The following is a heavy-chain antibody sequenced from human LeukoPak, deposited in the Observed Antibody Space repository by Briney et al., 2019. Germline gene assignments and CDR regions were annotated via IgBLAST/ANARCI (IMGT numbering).Heavy chain of an antibody. V-gene: IGHV4-59*05. CDR3: ARGTVLRFLEWLNWFDP. D-gene: IGHD3-3*01. Sequence: PSETLSLTCTVSGGSISSYYWSWIRQPPGKGLEWIGSIYYSGSTYYNPSLKSRVTISVDTSKNQFSLKLSSVTAADTAVYYCARGTVLRFLEWLNWFDPWGQGTLVTVSS. J-gene: IGHJ5*02. CDR1: GGSISSYY. CDR2: IYYSGST.